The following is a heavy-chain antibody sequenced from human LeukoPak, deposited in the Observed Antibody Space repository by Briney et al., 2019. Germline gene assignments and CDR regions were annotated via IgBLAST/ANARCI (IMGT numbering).Heavy chain of an antibody. V-gene: IGHV3-48*01. CDR1: GFTFSGYS. CDR3: ARGRADYYFDY. CDR2: ISSGSSAI. D-gene: IGHD2-21*02. J-gene: IGHJ4*02. Sequence: PGGSLRVSCAASGFTFSGYSMNWVRQAPGKGLEWVSYISSGSSAIYYADSVKGRFTISRDNAKNSLYLQMNSLRAEDTAVYYCARGRADYYFDYWGQGTLVTVSS.